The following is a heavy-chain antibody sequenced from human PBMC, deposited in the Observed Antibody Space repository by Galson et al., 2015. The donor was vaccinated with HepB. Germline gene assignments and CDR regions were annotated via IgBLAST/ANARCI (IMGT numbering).Heavy chain of an antibody. D-gene: IGHD3-3*01. CDR2: IKQDGSEK. J-gene: IGHJ6*02. CDR3: ARDTYYDFWSGYFGERGYYYYGMDV. Sequence: SLRLSCAASGFTFSSYWMSWVRQAPGKGLEWVANIKQDGSEKYYVDSVKGRFTISRDNAKNSLYLQMNSLRAEDTAVYYCARDTYYDFWSGYFGERGYYYYGMDVWGQGTTVTVSS. V-gene: IGHV3-7*01. CDR1: GFTFSSYW.